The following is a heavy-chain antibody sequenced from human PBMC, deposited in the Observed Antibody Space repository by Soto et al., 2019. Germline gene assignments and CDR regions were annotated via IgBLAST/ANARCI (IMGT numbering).Heavy chain of an antibody. V-gene: IGHV1-46*01. CDR3: AKPSYYYDSSGYLDY. CDR2: INPSGGST. CDR1: AYTFARYY. D-gene: IGHD3-22*01. Sequence: APGKVCCDASAYTFARYYMHWVRQAPGQGLEWMGIINPSGGSTSYAQKFQGRVTMTRDTSTSTVYMELSSLRSEDTAVYYCAKPSYYYDSSGYLDYWG. J-gene: IGHJ4*01.